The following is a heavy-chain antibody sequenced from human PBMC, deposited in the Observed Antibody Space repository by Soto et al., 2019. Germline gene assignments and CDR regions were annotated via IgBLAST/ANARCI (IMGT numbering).Heavy chain of an antibody. CDR1: GFTFSNSA. Sequence: HPGGSLSLSCAASGFTFSNSAMSWVRQAPGKGLEWVSAITGGGGSTYYADSVKGRLTIARDNSKNTLFLQMNSQRAEGTAVYFWAPRPGRNPDYFGTSFDPWGQGTLVTVSS. D-gene: IGHD3-16*01. CDR3: APRPGRNPDYFGTSFDP. V-gene: IGHV3-23*01. J-gene: IGHJ5*02. CDR2: ITGGGGST.